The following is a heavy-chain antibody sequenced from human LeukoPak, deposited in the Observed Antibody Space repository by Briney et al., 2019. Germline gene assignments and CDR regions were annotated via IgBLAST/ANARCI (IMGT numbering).Heavy chain of an antibody. V-gene: IGHV4-59*01. CDR2: IYYTGTT. D-gene: IGHD5-18*01. CDR3: AIGDGYGYGYPFDH. CDR1: GGSMSSYY. Sequence: SETLSLTCTVSGGSMSSYYWNWIRQPPGKGLEWIGDIYYTGTTNYNPSLKSRVTISVDRYQNQFSLKMSSVTPADTAVYYCAIGDGYGYGYPFDHWGQGTLVTVSS. J-gene: IGHJ4*02.